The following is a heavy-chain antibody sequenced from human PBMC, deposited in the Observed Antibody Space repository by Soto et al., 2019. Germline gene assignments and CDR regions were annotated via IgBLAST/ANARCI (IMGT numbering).Heavy chain of an antibody. J-gene: IGHJ4*02. V-gene: IGHV1-69*13. CDR2: IIPIFGTA. CDR1: GGTFSSYA. Sequence: SSVKVSCKAFGGTFSSYAISWVRQAPGQGLEWMGGIIPIFGTANYAQKFQGRVTITADESTSAAYMELSSLRSEDTAVYYCTRLATTGTTGDTLDYWGQGTLVTVSS. CDR3: TRLATTGTTGDTLDY. D-gene: IGHD1-7*01.